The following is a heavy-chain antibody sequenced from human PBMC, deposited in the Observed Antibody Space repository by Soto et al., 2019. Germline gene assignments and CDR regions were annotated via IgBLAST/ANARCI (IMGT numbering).Heavy chain of an antibody. Sequence: EVQLLEPGGGLVQPGGSLRLSCEDSGFTFSSYAMSWVRQAPGKGLEWVSAISGSGGSTYYADSVKGRFTISRDNSKNTLYLQMNSLRAEDTAVYYCAKIPHSSSWYLDAFDIWGQGTMVTVSS. CDR2: ISGSGGST. V-gene: IGHV3-23*01. CDR3: AKIPHSSSWYLDAFDI. J-gene: IGHJ3*02. D-gene: IGHD6-13*01. CDR1: GFTFSSYA.